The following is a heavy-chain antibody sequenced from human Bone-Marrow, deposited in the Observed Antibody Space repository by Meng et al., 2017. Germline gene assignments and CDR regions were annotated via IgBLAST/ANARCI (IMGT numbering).Heavy chain of an antibody. D-gene: IGHD4-23*01. CDR2: IVWDEDK. Sequence: SGSTLVKLIQTLTLTCTFSGFPLSTSGMCVSWIRQPSGKALEWLALIVWDEDKYYSTSLKTRLAISKDTSKDQMVLTMTNMDPVDTATYYCARTTTVVSAFDPWGQGTLVTVSS. CDR3: ARTTTVVSAFDP. CDR1: GFPLSTSGMC. V-gene: IGHV2-70*01. J-gene: IGHJ5*02.